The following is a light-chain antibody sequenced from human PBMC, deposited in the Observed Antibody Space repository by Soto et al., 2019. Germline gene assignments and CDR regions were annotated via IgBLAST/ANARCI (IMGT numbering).Light chain of an antibody. Sequence: ELVLTQSPGTLSLSPGERATLSCRASQSVSSSYLAWYQQKPGQAPRLLIYGAYNRATGIPDRFSGSGSGTDFTLTISRLEPEDFAVYFCQQYGRSPPFTFGQGTKVEIK. CDR2: GAY. CDR1: QSVSSSY. CDR3: QQYGRSPPFT. J-gene: IGKJ2*01. V-gene: IGKV3-20*01.